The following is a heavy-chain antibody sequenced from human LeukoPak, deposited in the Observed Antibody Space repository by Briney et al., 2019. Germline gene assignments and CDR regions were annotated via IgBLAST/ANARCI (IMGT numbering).Heavy chain of an antibody. CDR3: ARAFVSSGVAWEYYFDY. CDR2: IYYSGST. V-gene: IGHV4-59*01. J-gene: IGHJ4*02. CDR1: GGSISSYY. D-gene: IGHD6-19*01. Sequence: SETLSLTCTVSGGSISSYYWSWIRQPPGKGLEWIGYIYYSGSTNYNPSLKSRVTISVDTSKNQFSLKLSSVTAADTAVYYCARAFVSSGVAWEYYFDYRGQGTLVTVSS.